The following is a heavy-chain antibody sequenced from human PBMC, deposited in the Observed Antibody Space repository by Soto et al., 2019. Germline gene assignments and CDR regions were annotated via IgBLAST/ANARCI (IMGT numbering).Heavy chain of an antibody. J-gene: IGHJ6*02. D-gene: IGHD3-3*02. CDR3: ARDKDRPQLGGNYYYILDV. Sequence: QVQLEQSGAEVKKPGSSVKVSCKASGGTFRTSAISWVRQAPGQGLEWMGGIMPIFRTPDYAQKFQGRVIITADEFTGTAYMELSGLRSDDPAVYYCARDKDRPQLGGNYYYILDVWGQGTTITVSS. CDR2: IMPIFRTP. V-gene: IGHV1-69*12. CDR1: GGTFRTSA.